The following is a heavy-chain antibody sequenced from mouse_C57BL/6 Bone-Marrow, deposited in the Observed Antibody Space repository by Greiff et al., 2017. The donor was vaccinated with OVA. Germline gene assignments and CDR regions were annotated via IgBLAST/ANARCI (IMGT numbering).Heavy chain of an antibody. V-gene: IGHV5-12*01. Sequence: DVMLVESGGGLVQPGGSLKLSCAASGFTFSDYYMYWVRQTPEKRLEWVAYISNGGGSTYYPDTVKGRFTISRDNAKNTLYLQMSRLKSEDTAMYYCARRRSSYWYFDVWGTGTTVTVSS. CDR1: GFTFSDYY. J-gene: IGHJ1*03. CDR2: ISNGGGST. D-gene: IGHD1-1*01. CDR3: ARRRSSYWYFDV.